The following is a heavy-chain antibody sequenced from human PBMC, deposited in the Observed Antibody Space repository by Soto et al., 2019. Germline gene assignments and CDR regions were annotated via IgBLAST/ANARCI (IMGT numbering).Heavy chain of an antibody. CDR2: MNPNSGNT. CDR1: GYTFTSYD. Sequence: ASVKLSCKASGYTFTSYDINWVRQATGQGLEWMGWMNPNSGNTGYAQKFQGRVTMTRNTSISTAYMELSSLRSEDTAVYYCAHGYDSSGYPDAFDIWGQGTMVTVSS. CDR3: AHGYDSSGYPDAFDI. D-gene: IGHD3-22*01. J-gene: IGHJ3*02. V-gene: IGHV1-8*01.